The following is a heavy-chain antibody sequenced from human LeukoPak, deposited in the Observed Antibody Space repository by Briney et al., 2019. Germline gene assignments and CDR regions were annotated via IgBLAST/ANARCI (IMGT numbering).Heavy chain of an antibody. CDR3: ARKGLGGELGGFDS. V-gene: IGHV3-20*01. D-gene: IGHD1-26*01. Sequence: GGSLRLSCAASGFTFSSYSMNWVRQAPGKGLEWVSGINRNGDSTVYADFVKGRFTISGDNAKNSLYLQMNSLRVDDTALYHCARKGLGGELGGFDSWGQGTLVTVSS. CDR2: INRNGDST. CDR1: GFTFSSYS. J-gene: IGHJ4*02.